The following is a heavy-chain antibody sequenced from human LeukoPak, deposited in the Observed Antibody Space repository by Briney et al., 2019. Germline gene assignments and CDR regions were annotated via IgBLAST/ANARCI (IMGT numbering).Heavy chain of an antibody. Sequence: GGSLRLSCAASGFTLSSYWMHWVRKAPGKGLVWVSRSNSDGSSTNYADSVNGRFTISRDNAKNTLYLQMNSLRAEDTALYHCASNLAVWGQGTMVTVSS. J-gene: IGHJ3*01. CDR2: SNSDGSST. CDR3: ASNLAV. CDR1: GFTLSSYW. V-gene: IGHV3-74*01.